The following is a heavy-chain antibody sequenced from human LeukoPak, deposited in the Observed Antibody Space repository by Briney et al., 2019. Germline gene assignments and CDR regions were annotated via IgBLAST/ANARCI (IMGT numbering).Heavy chain of an antibody. CDR3: ARDQGSSWFDY. Sequence: GGSLRLSCAASRFTFSSYWMHWVRQAPGKGLVWVSRINSDGSSTSYADSVKGRFTISRDNAKNTLYLQMNSLRAEDTAVYYCARDQGSSWFDYWGQGTLVTVSS. D-gene: IGHD6-13*01. CDR1: RFTFSSYW. V-gene: IGHV3-74*01. CDR2: INSDGSST. J-gene: IGHJ4*02.